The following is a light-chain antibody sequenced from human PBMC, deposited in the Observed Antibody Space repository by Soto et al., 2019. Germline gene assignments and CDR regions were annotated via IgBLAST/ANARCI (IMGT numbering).Light chain of an antibody. CDR3: QQYGSSGT. CDR1: QSVSSR. J-gene: IGKJ1*01. CDR2: GAS. V-gene: IGKV3-20*01. Sequence: EIVITQSPGTLPLSPGERATLSFRASQSVSSRLAWYQQKPGQAPRLLISGASSRATGIPDRFSGSGSGTDFTLTISRLEPEDFAVYYCQQYGSSGTFGQGTKVDI.